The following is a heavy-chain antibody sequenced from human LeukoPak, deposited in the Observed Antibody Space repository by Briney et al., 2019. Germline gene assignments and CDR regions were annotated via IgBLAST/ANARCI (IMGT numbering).Heavy chain of an antibody. CDR2: IYSSGST. CDR1: GGSIRGYY. CDR3: ARDLGRNWFDP. V-gene: IGHV4-59*01. J-gene: IGHJ5*02. Sequence: PSETLSLTCNVSGGSIRGYYWSWIRQPPGKGLEWIGYIYSSGSTNYNPSLKSRVTISVDTSKNQFSLKLSSVTAADTAVYYCARDLGRNWFDPWGQGTLVTVSS.